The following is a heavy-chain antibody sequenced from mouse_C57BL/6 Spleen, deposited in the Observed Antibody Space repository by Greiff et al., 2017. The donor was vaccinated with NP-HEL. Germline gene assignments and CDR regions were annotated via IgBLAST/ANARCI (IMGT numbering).Heavy chain of an antibody. CDR3: AIVSSSHYYAMDY. J-gene: IGHJ4*01. CDR2: ISNLAYSL. V-gene: IGHV5-15*01. D-gene: IGHD1-1*01. CDR1: GFTFSDYG. Sequence: EVMLVESGGGLVQPGGSLKLSCAASGFTFSDYGMAWVRQAPRTGPEWVAFISNLAYSLYYADTVTGRFTISRENAKNTLYLESSSLRSEDTAMYYCAIVSSSHYYAMDYWGQGTSVTVSS.